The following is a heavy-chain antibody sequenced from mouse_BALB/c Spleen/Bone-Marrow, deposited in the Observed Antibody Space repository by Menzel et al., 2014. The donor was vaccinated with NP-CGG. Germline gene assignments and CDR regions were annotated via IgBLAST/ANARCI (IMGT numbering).Heavy chain of an antibody. CDR3: ATHYYGRFDY. V-gene: IGHV5-12-1*01. CDR2: ISSGGGST. CDR1: GFGFSSPD. J-gene: IGHJ2*01. D-gene: IGHD1-2*01. Sequence: EVKVEESGGGLVKPGGSLKLSCAASGFGFSSPDMSWVRQTPEKRLEWVAYISSGGGSTYYPDTVKGRFTISRDNAKNTLYLQMSSLKSEDTAMYYCATHYYGRFDYWGQGTTLTVSS.